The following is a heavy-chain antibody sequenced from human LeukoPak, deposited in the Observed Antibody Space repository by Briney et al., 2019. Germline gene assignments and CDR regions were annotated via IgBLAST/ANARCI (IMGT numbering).Heavy chain of an antibody. CDR2: ISGSGDST. CDR3: AKWGRVATYFDY. J-gene: IGHJ4*02. D-gene: IGHD3-16*01. CDR1: GFTFSSYA. V-gene: IGHV3-23*01. Sequence: GGSLRLSCAASGFTFSSYAMSWVRQAPGKGLDWVSGISGSGDSTYYADSVKSRFTISRDNSKNTLYLQMNSLRAEDTAVYYCAKWGRVATYFDYWGQGTLVTVSS.